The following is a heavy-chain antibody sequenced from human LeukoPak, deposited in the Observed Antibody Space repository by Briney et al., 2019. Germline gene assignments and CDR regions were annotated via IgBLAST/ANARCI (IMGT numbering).Heavy chain of an antibody. D-gene: IGHD7-27*01. Sequence: SQTLSLTCTVSGDSISRGKYYWTWIRQPAGKRLEWIGRIHTSGSTNYNPSLKSQVTISMDTSKNQFSLNLNSVTAADTAVYYCARDRAGDSFDIWGQGTMVTVSS. CDR3: ARDRAGDSFDI. CDR2: IHTSGST. J-gene: IGHJ3*02. CDR1: GDSISRGKYY. V-gene: IGHV4-61*02.